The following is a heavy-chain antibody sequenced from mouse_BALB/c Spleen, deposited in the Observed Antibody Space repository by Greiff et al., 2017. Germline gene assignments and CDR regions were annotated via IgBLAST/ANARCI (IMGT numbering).Heavy chain of an antibody. Sequence: EVHLVESGGGLVKPGGSLKLSCAASGFTFSDYYMYWVRQTPEKRLEWVATISDGGSYTYYPDSVKGRFTISRDNAKNNLYLQMSSLKSEDTAMYYCARGGGYYRYFDVWGAGTTVTVSS. CDR3: ARGGGYYRYFDV. CDR2: ISDGGSYT. V-gene: IGHV5-4*02. J-gene: IGHJ1*01. D-gene: IGHD2-2*01. CDR1: GFTFSDYY.